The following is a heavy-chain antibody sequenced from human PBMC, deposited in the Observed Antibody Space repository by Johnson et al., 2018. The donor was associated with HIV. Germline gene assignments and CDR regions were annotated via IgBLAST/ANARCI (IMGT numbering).Heavy chain of an antibody. V-gene: IGHV3-7*02. J-gene: IGHJ3*02. CDR2: IKQDGSEK. Sequence: VQLVESGGGLVQPGGSLRLSCAASAFTFSSYWMSWVSQAPGKGLEWVANIKQDGSEKYYVDSVKGRFTVSRDNSKNTLYLQMNSLRPEDTAVYYCARQGLTVDAFDIWGQGTMVTVSS. CDR1: AFTFSSYW. D-gene: IGHD3/OR15-3a*01. CDR3: ARQGLTVDAFDI.